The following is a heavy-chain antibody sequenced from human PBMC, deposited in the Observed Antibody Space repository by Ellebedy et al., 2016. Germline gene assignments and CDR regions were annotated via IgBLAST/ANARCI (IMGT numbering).Heavy chain of an antibody. CDR2: IRSKAYGGTT. J-gene: IGHJ4*02. D-gene: IGHD5-18*01. CDR3: TTVYRYNYDSV. CDR1: GFTFSDHY. V-gene: IGHV3-72*01. Sequence: GESLKISCAASGFTFSDHYMDWVRQAPGKGLEWVGFIRSKAYGGTTEYAASVKGRFTISRDDSKNSLYLQMNSLKTEDTAVYFCTTVYRYNYDSVWGQGTLVTVSS.